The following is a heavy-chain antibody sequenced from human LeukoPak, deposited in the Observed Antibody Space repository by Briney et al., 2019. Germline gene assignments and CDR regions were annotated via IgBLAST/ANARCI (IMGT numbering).Heavy chain of an antibody. CDR3: STELRWELPPLDY. Sequence: GGPLRLSCAASGFTLSNAWMGWVRQAPGKGLEWVGRIKSKTDGGTTDYGTPVKGRFSISRDDSKNTLYLQMNSLKIDDTAVYYCSTELRWELPPLDYWGQGTLVTVSS. J-gene: IGHJ4*02. CDR2: IKSKTDGGTT. D-gene: IGHD1-26*01. V-gene: IGHV3-15*01. CDR1: GFTLSNAW.